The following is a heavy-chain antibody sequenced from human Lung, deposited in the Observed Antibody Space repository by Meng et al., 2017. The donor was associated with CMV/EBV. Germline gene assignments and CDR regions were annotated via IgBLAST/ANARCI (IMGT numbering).Heavy chain of an antibody. CDR2: IKQDGSEK. J-gene: IGHJ4*02. Sequence: GEXXKISCVASGFTFNTYWMSWVRRAPGKGLEWVANIKQDGSEKYYVGSVKGRFTISRDNAKNSLYLQMNSLRAEDTAVYYCARDPRVKSYVVVPAASDYWGQGTMVTVSS. D-gene: IGHD2-2*01. CDR3: ARDPRVKSYVVVPAASDY. V-gene: IGHV3-7*01. CDR1: GFTFNTYW.